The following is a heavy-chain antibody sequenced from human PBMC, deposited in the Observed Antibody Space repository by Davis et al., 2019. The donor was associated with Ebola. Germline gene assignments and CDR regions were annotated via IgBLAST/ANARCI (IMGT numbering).Heavy chain of an antibody. D-gene: IGHD4-23*01. CDR1: GGSFSGYY. J-gene: IGHJ5*02. CDR3: ARGYYGGWFDP. CDR2: INHSGST. V-gene: IGHV4-34*01. Sequence: MPSETLSLTCAVYGGSFSGYYWSWIRQPPGKGLEWIGEINHSGSTNYNPSLKSRVTISVDTSKNQFSLKLSSVTAADTAVYYCARGYYGGWFDPWGQGTLVTVSS.